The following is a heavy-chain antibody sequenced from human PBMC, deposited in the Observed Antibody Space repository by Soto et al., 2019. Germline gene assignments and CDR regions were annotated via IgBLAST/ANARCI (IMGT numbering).Heavy chain of an antibody. J-gene: IGHJ4*02. CDR3: ARTVEMATIYRYFDF. CDR1: GDPISKGGYY. V-gene: IGHV4-31*03. Sequence: SETLSLTCTVSGDPISKGGYYWILVRQHPGKGLEWIGYIYYSGSTYYNPSLKSRVSILVDASKNQVSLKLKSVTAADTAVYYCARTVEMATIYRYFDFWGQG. D-gene: IGHD5-12*01. CDR2: IYYSGST.